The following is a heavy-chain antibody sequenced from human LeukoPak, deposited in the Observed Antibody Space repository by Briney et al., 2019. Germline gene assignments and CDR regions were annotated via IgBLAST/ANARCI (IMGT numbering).Heavy chain of an antibody. V-gene: IGHV3-48*03. D-gene: IGHD5-18*01. CDR2: ISSSGSTI. CDR1: GFTFSSYE. J-gene: IGHJ4*02. Sequence: GGSLRLSCAASGFTFSSYEMNWVRQAPGKGLEWISYISSSGSTIYYAESVKGRFTISRDNAKNSLYLQMNSLRAEDTAVYYCARDRVYSYGLIDYWGQGTLVTVSS. CDR3: ARDRVYSYGLIDY.